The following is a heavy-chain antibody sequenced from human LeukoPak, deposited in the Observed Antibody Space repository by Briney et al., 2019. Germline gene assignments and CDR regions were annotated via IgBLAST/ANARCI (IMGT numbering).Heavy chain of an antibody. Sequence: PWGSLRLSCAASGFIFRSYSMNWVRQAPGKGLEWVSYISSSSSTIYYADSGKGRFTISRDNAKNSLYLQMNSLRDEDTAVYYCAIGREHDYWGHGTLVTVSS. CDR3: AIGREHDY. CDR2: ISSSSSTI. V-gene: IGHV3-48*02. CDR1: GFIFRSYS. J-gene: IGHJ4*01. D-gene: IGHD1/OR15-1a*01.